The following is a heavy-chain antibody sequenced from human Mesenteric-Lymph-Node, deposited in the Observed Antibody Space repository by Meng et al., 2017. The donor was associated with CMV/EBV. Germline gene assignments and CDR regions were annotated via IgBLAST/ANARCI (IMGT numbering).Heavy chain of an antibody. V-gene: IGHV3-48*03. J-gene: IGHJ5*02. CDR2: ISSSGETI. CDR1: GFTFSSYE. Sequence: GESLKISCAASGFTFSSYEMSWLRQAPGKGLEWNSYISSSGETIYYADSVKGRFTISRDNAKNSLYLQMNSLRAEDTAVYYCARRRYGSPSNWFDPWGQGTLVTVSS. CDR3: ARRRYGSPSNWFDP. D-gene: IGHD6-6*01.